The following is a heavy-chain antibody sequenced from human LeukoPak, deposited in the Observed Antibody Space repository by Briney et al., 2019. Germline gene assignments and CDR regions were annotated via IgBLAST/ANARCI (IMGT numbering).Heavy chain of an antibody. CDR1: GGSISSGGYY. CDR2: IYHSGST. D-gene: IGHD7-27*01. V-gene: IGHV4-30-2*01. J-gene: IGHJ3*02. CDR3: ARDRLSLGAFDI. Sequence: SETLSLTCTVSGGSISSGGYYWSWIRQPPGKGLEWIGYIYHSGSTYYNPSLKSRVTISVDRSKNQFSLKLSSVTAADTAVYYCARDRLSLGAFDIWGQGTMVTVSS.